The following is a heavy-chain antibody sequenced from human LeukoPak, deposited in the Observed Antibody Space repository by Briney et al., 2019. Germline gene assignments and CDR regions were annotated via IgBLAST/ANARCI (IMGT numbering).Heavy chain of an antibody. CDR2: ISWNSGSI. CDR1: GFTFDDYA. V-gene: IGHV3-9*03. Sequence: GRSLRLSCAASGFTFDDYAVHWVRQAPGKGLEWVSGISWNSGSIGYADSVKGRFTISRDNAKNSLYLQMNSLRAEDMALYYCAKANYYVSSGAFDYWGQGTLVTVSS. CDR3: AKANYYVSSGAFDY. D-gene: IGHD3-22*01. J-gene: IGHJ4*02.